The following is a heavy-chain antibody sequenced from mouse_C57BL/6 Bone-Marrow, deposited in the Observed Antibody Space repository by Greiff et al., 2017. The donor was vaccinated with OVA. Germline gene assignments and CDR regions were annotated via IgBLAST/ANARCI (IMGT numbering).Heavy chain of an antibody. CDR3: ARDAMDY. V-gene: IGHV5-17*01. Sequence: EVHLVESGGGLVKPGGSLKLSCAASGFTFSDYGMHWVRQAPEKGLEWVAYISSGSSTIYYAATVKGRFTISRDTAKNPLFLQLTSLRSEDTAMDDCARDAMDYWGQGTSVTVSS. CDR1: GFTFSDYG. J-gene: IGHJ4*01. CDR2: ISSGSSTI.